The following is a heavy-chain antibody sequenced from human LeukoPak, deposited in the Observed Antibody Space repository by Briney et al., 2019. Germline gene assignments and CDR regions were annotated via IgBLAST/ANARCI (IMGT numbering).Heavy chain of an antibody. J-gene: IGHJ6*03. CDR2: ISSSSSYI. CDR3: ARDTMTPYFMDV. V-gene: IGHV3-21*01. D-gene: IGHD2-2*01. Sequence: PGGSLRLSCAASGFTFSNYNLNWVRQAPGKGLEWVSSISSSSSYIYYADSVKGRFTISGDNAKNSLYLQMNSLRAEDTAVYYCARDTMTPYFMDVWGKGTTVTISS. CDR1: GFTFSNYN.